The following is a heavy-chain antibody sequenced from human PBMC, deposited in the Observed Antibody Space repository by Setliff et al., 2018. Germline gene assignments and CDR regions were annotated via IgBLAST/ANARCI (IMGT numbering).Heavy chain of an antibody. CDR1: GYTFNNYG. V-gene: IGHV1-18*04. CDR2: MSV. CDR3: ARSPAVLGIVYLDP. J-gene: IGHJ5*02. D-gene: IGHD2-15*01. Sequence: ASVKVSCKASGYTFNNYGINWVRQAPGQGVEWMGWMSVYAQKFQGRVTMTTDTPTCTAYMELDSLRSEDTAVDYCARSPAVLGIVYLDPWGQGTLVTVSS.